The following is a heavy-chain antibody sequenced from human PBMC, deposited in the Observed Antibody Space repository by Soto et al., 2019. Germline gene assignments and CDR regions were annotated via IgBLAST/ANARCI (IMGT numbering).Heavy chain of an antibody. Sequence: DVPLVESGGGLVKPGGSLRLSCAASGFTFSDAWMNWVRQAPGKGLEWVGRIRSDADGGTTDYAAPVEGRFTISRDDSKNTLYLQMNSLKIEDTAVYYCTDTSVSGNSSWDYWGQGTLVTVSS. D-gene: IGHD6-13*01. V-gene: IGHV3-15*07. CDR2: IRSDADGGTT. J-gene: IGHJ4*02. CDR1: GFTFSDAW. CDR3: TDTSVSGNSSWDY.